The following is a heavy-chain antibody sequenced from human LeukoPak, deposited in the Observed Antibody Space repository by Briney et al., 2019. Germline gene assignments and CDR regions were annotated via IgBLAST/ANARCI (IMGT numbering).Heavy chain of an antibody. CDR1: RGSISSSIYY. V-gene: IGHV4-39*01. CDR2: IYYSGST. D-gene: IGHD3-22*01. J-gene: IGHJ4*02. Sequence: SETLSLTCTVSRGSISSSIYYSVWIRHPPGKGLEWIGSIYYSGSTYYNPSLKSRVTISVDTSQNQFSLTLSSVTAADTAVYYCARRISYYDSSGYFEGLDYWGPGTLVTVSS. CDR3: ARRISYYDSSGYFEGLDY.